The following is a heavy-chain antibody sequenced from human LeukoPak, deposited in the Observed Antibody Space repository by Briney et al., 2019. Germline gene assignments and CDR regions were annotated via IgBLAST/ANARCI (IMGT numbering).Heavy chain of an antibody. Sequence: PGGSLRLSCAASGFTLSNYWISCVRQAPGKGLEWVANIKQDGSEKYYVDSVKGRFTISRDNAKNSVYLQMNSLRAEDTAVYYCARAIAAAESYWGQGTLVTVSS. J-gene: IGHJ4*02. D-gene: IGHD6-13*01. CDR3: ARAIAAAESY. CDR1: GFTLSNYW. V-gene: IGHV3-7*01. CDR2: IKQDGSEK.